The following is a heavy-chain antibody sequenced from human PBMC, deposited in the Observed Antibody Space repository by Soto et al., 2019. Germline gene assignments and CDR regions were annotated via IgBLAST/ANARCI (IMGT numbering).Heavy chain of an antibody. J-gene: IGHJ5*02. Sequence: SETLSLTCTVSGGSISSYYWSWIRQPPGKGLEWIGYIYYSGSTNYNPSLKSRVTISVDTSKNQFSLKLSSVTAADTAVYYCARCAGSYDFWSGYPSTDNWFDPWGQGTLVTVSS. CDR2: IYYSGST. CDR1: GGSISSYY. D-gene: IGHD3-3*01. V-gene: IGHV4-59*01. CDR3: ARCAGSYDFWSGYPSTDNWFDP.